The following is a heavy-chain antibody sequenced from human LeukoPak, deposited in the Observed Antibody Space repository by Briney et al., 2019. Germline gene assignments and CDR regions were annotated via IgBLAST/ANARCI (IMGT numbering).Heavy chain of an antibody. CDR2: IYHSGST. D-gene: IGHD1-26*01. Sequence: SETLSLTCAVSGGSISSSNWWSWVRQPPGKGLEWIGEIYHSGSTYYNPSLKSRVTISIDTSKNQFSLKLSSVTAADTAVYYCARDQWGGTYIHDAFDIWGQGTTVTVSS. CDR1: GGSISSSNW. CDR3: ARDQWGGTYIHDAFDI. V-gene: IGHV4-4*02. J-gene: IGHJ3*02.